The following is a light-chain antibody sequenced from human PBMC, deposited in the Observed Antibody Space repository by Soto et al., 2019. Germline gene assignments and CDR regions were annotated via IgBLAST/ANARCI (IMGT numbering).Light chain of an antibody. Sequence: IQLTQSPSSLSASVGDRVTITCRASQGISSYLAWYQQKPGKAPKFLIYGASNLETGVPSRFSGSGSGTDFTFTISSLQAEDIATYFCQQYDSVFTFGQGTRLEIK. CDR2: GAS. CDR3: QQYDSVFT. CDR1: QGISSY. V-gene: IGKV1-33*01. J-gene: IGKJ5*01.